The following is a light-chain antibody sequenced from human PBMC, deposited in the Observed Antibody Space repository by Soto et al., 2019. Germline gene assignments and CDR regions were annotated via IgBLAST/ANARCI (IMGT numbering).Light chain of an antibody. V-gene: IGKV1-5*01. Sequence: DIQMTQSPSTLSASVGDRVTITCQASQDISNYLNWYQQKPGKAPKLLIYDASSLESGVPSGFSGSGSGTEFTLTISSLQPDDFATYYCQQYNSYWTFGQGTKVDIK. J-gene: IGKJ1*01. CDR1: QDISNY. CDR3: QQYNSYWT. CDR2: DAS.